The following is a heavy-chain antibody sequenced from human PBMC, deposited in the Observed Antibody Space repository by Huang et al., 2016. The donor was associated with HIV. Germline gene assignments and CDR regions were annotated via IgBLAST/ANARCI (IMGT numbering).Heavy chain of an antibody. J-gene: IGHJ3*02. V-gene: IGHV3-74*03. CDR3: ARHRSSGGVEEAFDI. CDR1: GFTFSSYW. Sequence: EVQLVESGGGLVQPGGSLRLSCAASGFTFSSYWMHWVRQAPGKGLVGVSRINNDGSITTYADSVKGRITISRDNARNTMYLQMTTLSAGDTAVYYCARHRSSGGVEEAFDIWGPGTLVTVAS. CDR2: INNDGSIT. D-gene: IGHD2-8*02.